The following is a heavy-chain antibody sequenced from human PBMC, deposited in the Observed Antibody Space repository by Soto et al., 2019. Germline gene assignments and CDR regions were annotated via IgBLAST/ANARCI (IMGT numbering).Heavy chain of an antibody. J-gene: IGHJ5*02. V-gene: IGHV3-23*01. CDR1: GFAFNSYA. CDR3: TKEHDYGYYGWFDP. Sequence: PGGSLRLSCVASGFAFNSYAMTWVRQAPGKGLEWVSTITNSGGSTYYADSVKGRFTISRDNSKNTLYMQMTTLTAEDTAIYYCTKEHDYGYYGWFDPWGQGTL. CDR2: ITNSGGST. D-gene: IGHD4-17*01.